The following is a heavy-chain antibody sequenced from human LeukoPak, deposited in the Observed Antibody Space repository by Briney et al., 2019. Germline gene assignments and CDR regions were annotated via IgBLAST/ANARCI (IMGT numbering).Heavy chain of an antibody. J-gene: IGHJ4*02. V-gene: IGHV4-4*02. CDR3: ARVNINNWHSCDY. CDR1: GGSISSNNW. Sequence: KPSETLSLTCAVSGGSISSNNWWGWVRQPPGKGLEWIGEIYHSGGPNYNPSLKSRVTISVDKSRNHFSLNLSSVTAADTAVYYCARVNINNWHSCDYWGQGTPVTVSS. D-gene: IGHD1-1*01. CDR2: IYHSGGP.